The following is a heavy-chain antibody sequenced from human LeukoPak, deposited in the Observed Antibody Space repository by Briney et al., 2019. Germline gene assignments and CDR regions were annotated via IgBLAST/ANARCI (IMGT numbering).Heavy chain of an antibody. CDR2: ISYDGSNK. CDR3: ARGGGPKVYYFDY. Sequence: GGSLRLSCAASGFTFSSYAMHWVRQAPGKGLEWVAVISYDGSNKYYADSVKGRFTISRDNSKNTLYLQMNSLRAEDTAVYYCARGGGPKVYYFDYWGQGTLVTVSS. J-gene: IGHJ4*02. V-gene: IGHV3-30-3*01. CDR1: GFTFSSYA. D-gene: IGHD2-15*01.